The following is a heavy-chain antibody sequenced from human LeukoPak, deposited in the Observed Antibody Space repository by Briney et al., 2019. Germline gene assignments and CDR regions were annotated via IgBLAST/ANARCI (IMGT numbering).Heavy chain of an antibody. J-gene: IGHJ4*02. Sequence: GGSLRLSCAASGFTFSSYAMSWVRQAPGKGLEWVSAISGSGGSTYYADSVKGRFTISRDNSKNTLYLQMNSLRVEDTAVYYCTKDVGAVAGTGHYFDYWGQGTLVTVSS. CDR1: GFTFSSYA. D-gene: IGHD6-19*01. CDR2: ISGSGGST. CDR3: TKDVGAVAGTGHYFDY. V-gene: IGHV3-23*01.